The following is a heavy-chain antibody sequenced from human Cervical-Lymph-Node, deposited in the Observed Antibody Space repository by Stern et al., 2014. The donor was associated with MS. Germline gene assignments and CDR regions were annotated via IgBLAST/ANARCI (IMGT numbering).Heavy chain of an antibody. CDR3: ATSSGSPRRGFYFDY. Sequence: QVQLQESGPGLVKPSQTLSLTCTVSGGSINSGNYYWTWIRQHPGKCLEWIGSIFYSGMAYYTPSLKSRLTISVDTSKNQFALKLSSVTAADTAVYYCATSSGSPRRGFYFDYWGQGILVTVSS. V-gene: IGHV4-31*03. CDR1: GGSINSGNYY. D-gene: IGHD3-10*01. J-gene: IGHJ4*02. CDR2: IFYSGMA.